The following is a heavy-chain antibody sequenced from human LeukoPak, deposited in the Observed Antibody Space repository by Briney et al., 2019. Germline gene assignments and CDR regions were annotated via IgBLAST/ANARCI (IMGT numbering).Heavy chain of an antibody. D-gene: IGHD4-23*01. CDR3: AGGANGGNSGYYYYGMDV. J-gene: IGHJ6*02. V-gene: IGHV3-23*01. Sequence: GGSLRLSCAASGFTFSSYGMSWVRQAPGKGLEWVSTISSSGGSTYYADSVKGRFTISRDNSKNTLYVQMNSLRAEDTAVYYCAGGANGGNSGYYYYGMDVWGQGTTVTVSS. CDR1: GFTFSSYG. CDR2: ISSSGGST.